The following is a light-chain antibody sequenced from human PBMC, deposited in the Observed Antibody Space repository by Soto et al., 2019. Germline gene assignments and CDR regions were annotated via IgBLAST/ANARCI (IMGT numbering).Light chain of an antibody. V-gene: IGLV2-8*01. CDR3: ASYAGSSRYV. CDR2: EVN. J-gene: IGLJ1*01. Sequence: QSALTQPASVSGSAGQSITISCSGTMRDVGAYNLVSWYQQHPGTAPKLIIFEVNKRPSGVPDRFSGSKSGNTASLTVSGLQAEDEAVYYCASYAGSSRYVFGTGTKLTVL. CDR1: MRDVGAYNL.